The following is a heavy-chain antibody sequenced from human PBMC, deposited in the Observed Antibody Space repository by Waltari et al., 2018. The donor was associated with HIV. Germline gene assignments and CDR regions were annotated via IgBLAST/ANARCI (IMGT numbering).Heavy chain of an antibody. J-gene: IGHJ4*02. Sequence: EVQLLDSGGGLVRPGGSLRVSCAPSGFTFSNYAISWVRQAPGKGPEWVSGISASGGTTYYADSVKGRFTISRDNFKNTLHLQMNGLRAEDTAIYYCAKAPLRRSSVGGEGPSHFEYWGQGTLVTVSS. CDR3: AKAPLRRSSVGGEGPSHFEY. D-gene: IGHD2-15*01. CDR2: ISASGGTT. V-gene: IGHV3-23*01. CDR1: GFTFSNYA.